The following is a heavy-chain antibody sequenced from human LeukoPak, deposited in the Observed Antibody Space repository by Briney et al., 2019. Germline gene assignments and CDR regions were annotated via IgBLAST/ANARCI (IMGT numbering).Heavy chain of an antibody. V-gene: IGHV3-7*01. CDR1: GFTFSTYW. D-gene: IGHD5-24*01. J-gene: IGHJ6*02. CDR3: ARDDSRDGTNYNYYGTDV. Sequence: GGSLRLSCAASGFTFSTYWMSWVRQAPGKGLEWVANIKQDGSEKYFVDSVKGRFTISRDNAKNSLYLQMNSLRAEDTAVYYCARDDSRDGTNYNYYGTDVWGQGTTVTVSS. CDR2: IKQDGSEK.